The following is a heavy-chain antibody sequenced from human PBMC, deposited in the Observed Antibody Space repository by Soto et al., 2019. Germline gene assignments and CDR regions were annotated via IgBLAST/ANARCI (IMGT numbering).Heavy chain of an antibody. D-gene: IGHD6-19*01. V-gene: IGHV3-72*01. CDR2: TRNKANSYTT. CDR1: GFTSSDHY. Sequence: GGSLRLSCAVSGFTSSDHYMDWVRQAPGKGLEWVGRTRNKANSYTTEYAASVKGRFTISRDDSKNSLYLQMNSLKTEDTAVYYCAGVRYRSGWVLDYWGQGILVTVSS. CDR3: AGVRYRSGWVLDY. J-gene: IGHJ4*02.